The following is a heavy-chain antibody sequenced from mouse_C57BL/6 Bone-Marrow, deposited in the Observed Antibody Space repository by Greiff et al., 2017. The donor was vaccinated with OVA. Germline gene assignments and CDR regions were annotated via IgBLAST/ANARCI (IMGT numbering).Heavy chain of an antibody. CDR3: ARSYITTVVHDY. CDR1: GYAFTNYL. J-gene: IGHJ2*01. CDR2: INPGSGGT. V-gene: IGHV1-54*01. Sequence: VKLQQSGAELVRPGTSVKVSCRASGYAFTNYLIEWVKQRPGQGLEWIGVINPGSGGTNYNEKFKGKATPTADKSSSTAYMQLSSLTSEDSAVYFCARSYITTVVHDYWGQGTTLTVSS. D-gene: IGHD1-1*01.